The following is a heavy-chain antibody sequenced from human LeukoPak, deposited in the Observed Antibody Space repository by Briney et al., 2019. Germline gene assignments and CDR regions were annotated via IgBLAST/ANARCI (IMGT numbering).Heavy chain of an antibody. CDR3: ARWSSSWESFDY. Sequence: ASVKVSCKASGYTFTSYGISWVRQAPGQGLEWMGWINPNSGGTNYAQKFQGRVTMTTSISTAYMDLSSLRSDDTAVYYCARWSSSWESFDYWGQGTLVTVSS. J-gene: IGHJ4*02. D-gene: IGHD6-13*01. CDR2: INPNSGGT. CDR1: GYTFTSYG. V-gene: IGHV1-2*02.